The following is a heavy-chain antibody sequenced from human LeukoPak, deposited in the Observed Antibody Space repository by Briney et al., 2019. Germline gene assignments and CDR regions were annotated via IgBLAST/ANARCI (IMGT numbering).Heavy chain of an antibody. CDR3: ARSPGIGVAGTVDY. J-gene: IGHJ4*02. Sequence: GGSLRLSCAASGFTFSSHLMHWVRQAPGKGLVWVSRISSDGTYTNYADSVRGRFTISRDNAKNSLHLQMNSLRAEDTALYYCARSPGIGVAGTVDYWGQGTLVTVSS. CDR2: ISSDGTYT. CDR1: GFTFSSHL. D-gene: IGHD6-19*01. V-gene: IGHV3-74*01.